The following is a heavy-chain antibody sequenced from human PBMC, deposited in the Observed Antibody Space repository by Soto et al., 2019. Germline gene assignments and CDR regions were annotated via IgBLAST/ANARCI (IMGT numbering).Heavy chain of an antibody. CDR2: ISGSGGST. V-gene: IGHV3-23*01. Sequence: GSLRLSCAASGFTFSSYALSWVRQAPGKGLEWVSAISGSGGSTYYADSVKGRFTISRDNSKNTLYLQMNSLRAEDTAVYYCAKELVGYYDILTGYPSPYYFDYWGQGTLVTVSS. J-gene: IGHJ4*02. CDR3: AKELVGYYDILTGYPSPYYFDY. CDR1: GFTFSSYA. D-gene: IGHD3-9*01.